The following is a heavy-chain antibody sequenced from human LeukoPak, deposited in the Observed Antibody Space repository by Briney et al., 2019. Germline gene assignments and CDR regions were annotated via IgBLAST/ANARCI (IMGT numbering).Heavy chain of an antibody. Sequence: GGTLRLSCAVSGSTFRNYGMSWVRQAPGKGLEWVSSINNSGGATYYADSVKGRFTISRDNSKNTLYLQMNSLRAEDTAVYYCAKDGSGSYYSHYFDYWGQGTLVTVSS. J-gene: IGHJ4*02. V-gene: IGHV3-23*01. CDR2: INNSGGAT. CDR3: AKDGSGSYYSHYFDY. CDR1: GSTFRNYG. D-gene: IGHD3-10*01.